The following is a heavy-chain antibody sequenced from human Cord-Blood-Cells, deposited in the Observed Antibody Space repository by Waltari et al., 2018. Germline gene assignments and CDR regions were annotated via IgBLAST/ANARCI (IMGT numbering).Heavy chain of an antibody. J-gene: IGHJ5*02. D-gene: IGHD2-2*01. Sequence: QVQLQESGPGLVKPSETLSLTCTVSGGPISSYYWSWIRQPAGKGLEWIGRIYTSGSTNYNPSLKSRVTMSVDTSKNQFSLKLSSVTAADTAVYYCARVGGVVPAANWFDPWGQGTLVTVSS. CDR3: ARVGGVVPAANWFDP. V-gene: IGHV4-4*07. CDR2: IYTSGST. CDR1: GGPISSYY.